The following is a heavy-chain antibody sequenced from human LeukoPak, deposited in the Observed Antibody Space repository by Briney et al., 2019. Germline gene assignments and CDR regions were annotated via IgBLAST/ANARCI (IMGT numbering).Heavy chain of an antibody. CDR1: GFTFCSYA. V-gene: IGHV3-23*01. CDR3: AKDDGDYFANAFDI. CDR2: ISGSGGST. Sequence: GGALRISFSGHGFTFCSYAMSWVRQAPGEGVGWGSAISGSGGSTYYADSVKGRFTISRDNSKNTLYLQMNSLRAEDTAVYYCAKDDGDYFANAFDIWGQGTMVTVSS. J-gene: IGHJ3*02. D-gene: IGHD4-17*01.